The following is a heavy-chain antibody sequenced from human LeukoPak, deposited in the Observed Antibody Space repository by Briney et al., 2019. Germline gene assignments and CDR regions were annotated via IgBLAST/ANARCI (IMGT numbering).Heavy chain of an antibody. CDR1: GASISRSPYY. CDR2: IYYTGDT. V-gene: IGHV4-39*01. CDR3: ARHAGMTMVSFYYDY. Sequence: SETLSLTCSVSGASISRSPYYWGWIRQPPGKGLEWIGSIYYTGDTYYNPSLKSRVTIPLDTSKRQFSLKLTSVTAADTAVYYCARHAGMTMVSFYYDYWGQGTLVTVSS. J-gene: IGHJ4*02. D-gene: IGHD4/OR15-4a*01.